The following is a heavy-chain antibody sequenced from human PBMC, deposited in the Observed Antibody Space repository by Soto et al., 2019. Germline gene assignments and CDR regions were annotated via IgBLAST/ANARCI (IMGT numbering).Heavy chain of an antibody. Sequence: QVQLVQSGAEVKKPGSSVKVSCKASGGTFSSYTISWVRQAPGQGLEWMGRIIPILGIANYAQKFQGRVKLPADKSTSTAYMELSSLRSEDTAVYYCAREAGYSYGEFDYWGQGTLVTVSS. CDR2: IIPILGIA. V-gene: IGHV1-69*08. CDR3: AREAGYSYGEFDY. D-gene: IGHD5-18*01. J-gene: IGHJ4*02. CDR1: GGTFSSYT.